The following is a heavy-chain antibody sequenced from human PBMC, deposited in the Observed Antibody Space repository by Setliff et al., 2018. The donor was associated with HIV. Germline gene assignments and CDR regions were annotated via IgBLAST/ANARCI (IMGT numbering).Heavy chain of an antibody. D-gene: IGHD3-10*01. J-gene: IGHJ4*02. CDR2: LFYSGTT. CDR3: ARGRRHYGRQLTYFDF. V-gene: IGHV4-31*03. Sequence: SETLSLTCSVSGDSVSSGGFYWSWIRQRPDKGLEWIGHLFYSGTTYYSPSLKSRVIISRDTSENQFSLQLSSVTAADTAVYYCARGRRHYGRQLTYFDFWGQGILVTVSS. CDR1: GDSVSSGGFY.